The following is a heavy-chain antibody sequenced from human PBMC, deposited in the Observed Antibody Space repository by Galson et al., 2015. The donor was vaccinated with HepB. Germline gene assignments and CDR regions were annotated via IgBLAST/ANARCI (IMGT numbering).Heavy chain of an antibody. CDR2: INAGNGNT. D-gene: IGHD5-18*01. J-gene: IGHJ4*02. CDR1: GSTFTSYA. Sequence: SVKVSCKASGSTFTSYAMHWVRQAPGQRLEWMGWINAGNGNTKYSQKFQGRVTITRDTSASTAYMELSSLRSEDTAVYYCARDRTTWIQLWPGDYWGQGALVTVSS. CDR3: ARDRTTWIQLWPGDY. V-gene: IGHV1-3*01.